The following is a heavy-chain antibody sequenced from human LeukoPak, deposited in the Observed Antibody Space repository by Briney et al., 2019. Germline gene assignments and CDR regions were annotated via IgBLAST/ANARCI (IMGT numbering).Heavy chain of an antibody. CDR2: IWYDGTTK. CDR1: GFTFRNSW. J-gene: IGHJ4*02. V-gene: IGHV3-33*08. Sequence: SGGSLRLSCAASGFTFRNSWMTWVRQTPGKGLEWVTFIWYDGTTKYYADSVKGRFTISRDNSNNTLSLQMNSLRVEDTAVYYCARASDETPFDYWGQGTLVTVSS. CDR3: ARASDETPFDY.